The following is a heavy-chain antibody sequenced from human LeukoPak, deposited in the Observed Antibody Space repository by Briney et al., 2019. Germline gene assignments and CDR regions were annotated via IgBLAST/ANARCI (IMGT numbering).Heavy chain of an antibody. J-gene: IGHJ5*02. CDR1: GGSISRSNW. Sequence: PSGTLSLTCAVSGGSISRSNWWSWVRQPPGKGLEWIGEIYHSGSTNYNPSLKSRVAISVDKSKNQFSLKLSSVTAADTAVYYCARTYYYGSGSPYNWFDPWGQGTLVTVSS. CDR3: ARTYYYGSGSPYNWFDP. CDR2: IYHSGST. V-gene: IGHV4-4*02. D-gene: IGHD3-10*01.